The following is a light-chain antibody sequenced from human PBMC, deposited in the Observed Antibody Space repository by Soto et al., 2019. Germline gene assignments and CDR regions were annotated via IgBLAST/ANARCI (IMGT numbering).Light chain of an antibody. CDR3: QQYNSYSWT. CDR1: QSISSW. J-gene: IGKJ1*01. V-gene: IGKV1-5*03. CDR2: KAS. Sequence: DTQMTQSPSTLSASVGDRVTITCRASQSISSWLAWYQQKPGKAPKLLIYKASTLESGVPSRFSGSGSGTEFTLTISSPQSDDSATYYCQQYNSYSWTFGQGTKVDIK.